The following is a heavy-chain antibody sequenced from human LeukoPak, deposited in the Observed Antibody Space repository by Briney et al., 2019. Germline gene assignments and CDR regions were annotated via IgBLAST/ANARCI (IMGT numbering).Heavy chain of an antibody. D-gene: IGHD2-21*02. CDR1: GYTFTGYY. Sequence: ASVKVFCKASGYTFTGYYMHWVRQAPGQGLEWMGWINPNSGGTNYARKLQGRVTMTTDTSTSTAYMELRSLRSDDTAVYYCARDKFRGVVTAYYYYYGMDVWGQGTTVTVSS. V-gene: IGHV1-2*02. CDR3: ARDKFRGVVTAYYYYYGMDV. J-gene: IGHJ6*02. CDR2: INPNSGGT.